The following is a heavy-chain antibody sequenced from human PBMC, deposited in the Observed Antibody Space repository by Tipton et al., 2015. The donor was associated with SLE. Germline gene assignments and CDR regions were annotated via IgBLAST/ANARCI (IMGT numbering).Heavy chain of an antibody. V-gene: IGHV4-59*08. CDR3: ARHPSGYYYFDY. D-gene: IGHD3-22*01. CDR1: GGSISSYY. Sequence: TLSLTCTVSGGSISSYYWSWIRQPPGKGLEWIGYIYYSGSTNYNPSLKSRVTISVDTSKNQFSLQRSTVPAADTAVYYCARHPSGYYYFDYWGQGTLVTVSS. J-gene: IGHJ4*02. CDR2: IYYSGST.